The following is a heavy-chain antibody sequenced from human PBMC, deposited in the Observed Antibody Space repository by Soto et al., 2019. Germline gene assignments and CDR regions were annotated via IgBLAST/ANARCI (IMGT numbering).Heavy chain of an antibody. Sequence: SETLSLTCTVSGGSISSSSYYWGWIRQPPGKGLEWIGSIYYSGSTYYNPSLKSRVTISVDTSKNQFSLKLSSVTAAETAVYYCARLSGTIFGVVIPFPLEKKYFDYWGQGTLVTVSS. V-gene: IGHV4-39*01. D-gene: IGHD3-3*01. CDR3: ARLSGTIFGVVIPFPLEKKYFDY. CDR2: IYYSGST. CDR1: GGSISSSSYY. J-gene: IGHJ4*02.